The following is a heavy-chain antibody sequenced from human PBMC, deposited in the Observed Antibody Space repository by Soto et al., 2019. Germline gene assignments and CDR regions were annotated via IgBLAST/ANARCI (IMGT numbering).Heavy chain of an antibody. Sequence: ASVKVSCKASGYTFTGYYMHWVRQAPGQGLEWMGWINPNSGGTNYAQKFQGRVTMTRDTSISTAYMELSRLRSDDTAVYYCARERWEGAPHDAFDIWGQGXMVTV. CDR2: INPNSGGT. CDR1: GYTFTGYY. D-gene: IGHD1-26*01. J-gene: IGHJ3*02. CDR3: ARERWEGAPHDAFDI. V-gene: IGHV1-2*02.